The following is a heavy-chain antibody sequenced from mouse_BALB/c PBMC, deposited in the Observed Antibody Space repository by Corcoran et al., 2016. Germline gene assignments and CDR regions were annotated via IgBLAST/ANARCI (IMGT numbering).Heavy chain of an antibody. V-gene: IGHV4-1*02. CDR2: INPDSSTI. CDR1: GFDFSRYW. D-gene: IGHD4-1*01. Sequence: EVKLLESGGGLVQPGGSLKLSCAASGFDFSRYWMSWVRQAPGKGLEWIGEINPDSSTINYTPSLKDKFIISRDNAKNTLDLQMSKVRSEDTALYYCARNAHWGYFDYCGQGTTLTVSS. CDR3: ARNAHWGYFDY. J-gene: IGHJ2*01.